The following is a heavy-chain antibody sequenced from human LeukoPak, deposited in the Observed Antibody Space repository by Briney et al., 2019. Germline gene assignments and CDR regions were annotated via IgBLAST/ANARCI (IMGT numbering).Heavy chain of an antibody. CDR3: ARLDSSWPRTIA. D-gene: IGHD6-13*01. Sequence: PSETLSLTCAVYGGSFSGYYWSWIRQPPGKGLEWIGEINHSGSTYYNPSLKSRVTISVDTSKNQFSLKLSSVTAADTAVYYCARLDSSWPRTIAWGQGTLVTVSS. CDR1: GGSFSGYY. J-gene: IGHJ5*02. CDR2: INHSGST. V-gene: IGHV4-34*01.